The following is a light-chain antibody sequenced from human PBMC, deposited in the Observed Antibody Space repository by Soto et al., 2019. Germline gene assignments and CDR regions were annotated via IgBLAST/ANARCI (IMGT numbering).Light chain of an antibody. Sequence: QSALTQPASVSGSPGQSITISCTGTSSDIGGYNYVSWYQQHPGKAPKLMIYEVSNRPSGVSSRFSGSKSGNTASLTISGLQAEDEADYYCSSYTSSSLLYVFGTGTKVTVL. CDR2: EVS. V-gene: IGLV2-14*01. CDR1: SSDIGGYNY. CDR3: SSYTSSSLLYV. J-gene: IGLJ1*01.